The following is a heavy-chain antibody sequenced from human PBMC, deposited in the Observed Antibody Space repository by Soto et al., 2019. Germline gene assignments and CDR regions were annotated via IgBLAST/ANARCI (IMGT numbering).Heavy chain of an antibody. D-gene: IGHD3-22*01. J-gene: IGHJ4*02. CDR2: IYYSGST. CDR3: ARGSYYDSSGYYGP. V-gene: IGHV4-30-4*01. Sequence: SETLSLTCTVSGGSISSGDYYWSWIRQPPGKGLEWIGYIYYSGSTYYNPSLKSRVTISVDTSKNQFSLKLSSVTAADTAVYYCARGSYYDSSGYYGPWGQGTLVTLSS. CDR1: GGSISSGDYY.